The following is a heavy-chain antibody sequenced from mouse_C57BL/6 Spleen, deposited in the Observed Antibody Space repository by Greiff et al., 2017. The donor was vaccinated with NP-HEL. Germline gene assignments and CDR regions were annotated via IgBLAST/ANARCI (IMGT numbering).Heavy chain of an antibody. CDR1: GYTFTSYW. J-gene: IGHJ4*01. V-gene: IGHV1-55*01. CDR3: ARRGMVTTRAMDY. CDR2: IYPGSGST. Sequence: QVQLKQPGAELVKPGASVKMSCKASGYTFTSYWITWVKQRPGQGLEWIGDIYPGSGSTNYNEKFKSKATLTVDTSSSTAYMQLSSLTSEDSAVYYCARRGMVTTRAMDYWGQGTSVTVSS. D-gene: IGHD2-2*01.